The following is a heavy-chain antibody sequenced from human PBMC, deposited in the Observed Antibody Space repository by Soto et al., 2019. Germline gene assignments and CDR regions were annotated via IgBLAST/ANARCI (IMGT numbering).Heavy chain of an antibody. J-gene: IGHJ6*02. Sequence: QVQLVQSGAEVKKPGSSVKVSCMASGGTLSNYGVSWVRQAPGQGLEWLGGIIPVFGTANYAHKFQGRLTITADESTSTVYMDVSSLRSEDTAVYYCARGDATKIIVTTYYGMDVWGQGTTVTVSS. V-gene: IGHV1-69*12. CDR1: GGTLSNYG. CDR2: IIPVFGTA. CDR3: ARGDATKIIVTTYYGMDV. D-gene: IGHD4-17*01.